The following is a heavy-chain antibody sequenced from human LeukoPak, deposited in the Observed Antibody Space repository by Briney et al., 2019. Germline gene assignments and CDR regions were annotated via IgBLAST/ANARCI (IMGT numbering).Heavy chain of an antibody. J-gene: IGHJ5*02. CDR2: IYYSGST. CDR1: GGSVSSYY. V-gene: IGHV4-59*02. D-gene: IGHD6-19*01. CDR3: ARAGLAVAGTRDWFDP. Sequence: SETLSLTCTVSGGSVSSYYWSWIRQPPGKGLEWIGYIYYSGSTNYNPSLKSRVTISVDTSKNQFSLKLSSVTAADTAVYYCARAGLAVAGTRDWFDPWGQGTLVTVSS.